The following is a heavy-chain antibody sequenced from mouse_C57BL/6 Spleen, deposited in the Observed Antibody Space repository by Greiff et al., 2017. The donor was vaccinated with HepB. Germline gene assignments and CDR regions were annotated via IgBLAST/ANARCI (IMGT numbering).Heavy chain of an antibody. J-gene: IGHJ4*01. V-gene: IGHV2-9-1*01. CDR2: IWTGGGT. CDR1: GFSLTSYA. CDR3: ARCLYGNYEDDAMDY. Sequence: VQLQESGPGLVAPSQSLSITCTVSGFSLTSYAISWVRQPPGKGLAWLGVIWTGGGTNYNSALKSRLSISKDNSKSQVFLKMNSLQTDDTPRYYCARCLYGNYEDDAMDYWGQGTSVTVSS. D-gene: IGHD2-1*01.